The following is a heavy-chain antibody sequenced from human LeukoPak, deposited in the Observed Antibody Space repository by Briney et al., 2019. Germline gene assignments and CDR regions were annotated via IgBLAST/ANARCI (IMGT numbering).Heavy chain of an antibody. CDR1: GYTFTGYY. V-gene: IGHV1-2*02. J-gene: IGHJ4*02. CDR3: ARTGNQGPLPYY. CDR2: INPNSGGT. Sequence: GASVKVSCKASGYTFTGYYMHWVRQAPGQGLEWMGWINPNSGGTNYARKFQGRVTMTRDTSISTAYMELSRLRSDDTAVYYCARTGNQGPLPYYWGQGTLVTVSS.